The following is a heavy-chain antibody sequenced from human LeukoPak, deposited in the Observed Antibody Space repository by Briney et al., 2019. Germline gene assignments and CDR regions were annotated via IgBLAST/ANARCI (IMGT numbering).Heavy chain of an antibody. Sequence: VGSLRLSCAASGFTFSSYWMSWVRQAPGKGLEWVANIKQDGSEKYYVDPVKGRFTISRDNAKNTLYLQMNSLRAEDTAVYYCAKRDCSGGRCYYYFDYWGQGTLVTVSS. J-gene: IGHJ4*02. CDR2: IKQDGSEK. CDR1: GFTFSSYW. CDR3: AKRDCSGGRCYYYFDY. D-gene: IGHD2-15*01. V-gene: IGHV3-7*01.